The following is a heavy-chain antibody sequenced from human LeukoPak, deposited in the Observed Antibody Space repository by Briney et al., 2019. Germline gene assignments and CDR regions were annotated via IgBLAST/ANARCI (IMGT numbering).Heavy chain of an antibody. CDR3: TTTPKWELLDGFDY. J-gene: IGHJ4*02. Sequence: GGSLRLPCAASGFPFSRDSMHWVRQSPGKGLVWLSRISPDGSVTNYADSVKGRFTISRDDSKNTLYLQMNSLKTEDTAVYYCTTTPKWELLDGFDYWGQGTLVTVSS. V-gene: IGHV3-74*01. CDR2: ISPDGSVT. D-gene: IGHD1-26*01. CDR1: GFPFSRDS.